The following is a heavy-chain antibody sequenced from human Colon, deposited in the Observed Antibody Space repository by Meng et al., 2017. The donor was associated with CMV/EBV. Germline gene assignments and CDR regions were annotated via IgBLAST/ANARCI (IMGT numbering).Heavy chain of an antibody. V-gene: IGHV1-2*02. CDR1: GYTFTGYY. D-gene: IGHD3-22*01. CDR3: ATVSSGYYLYFQH. CDR2: INPNSGGT. Sequence: VQLVQSGAEVKKPRASVKFSCKASGYTFTGYYMHWVRQAPGQGLEWMGWINPNSGGTNYAQKFQGRVTMTRDTSISTAYMELSRLRSDDTAVYYCATVSSGYYLYFQHWGQGTLVTVSS. J-gene: IGHJ1*01.